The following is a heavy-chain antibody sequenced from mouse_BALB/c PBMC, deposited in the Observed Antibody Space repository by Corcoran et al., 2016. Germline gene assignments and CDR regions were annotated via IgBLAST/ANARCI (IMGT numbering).Heavy chain of an antibody. D-gene: IGHD6-1*01. J-gene: IGHJ4*01. Sequence: QIQLVQSGPELKKTGETVKSTCKASGYTFTNYGMNWVKQAPGKGLKWMGWINAYTGEPTYADDFKGRFAFSLETSASTAYLQINNLKNEDTATYFCARAPLHYYAMDYWGQGTSVTVSS. CDR3: ARAPLHYYAMDY. CDR1: GYTFTNYG. CDR2: INAYTGEP. V-gene: IGHV9-3-1*01.